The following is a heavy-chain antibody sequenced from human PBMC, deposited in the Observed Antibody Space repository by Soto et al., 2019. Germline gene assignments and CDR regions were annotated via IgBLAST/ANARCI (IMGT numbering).Heavy chain of an antibody. CDR2: ISYSGST. V-gene: IGHV4-39*01. Sequence: PSATLSLTCTVSGGSIYSSPYYWGWIRQSPGRGLEWIASISYSGSTFYNPSLKSRVTIFVHTSKNEFSLKLSSVTAADTALYYCSRRAPEGFDPWGQGTLVTVSS. CDR3: SRRAPEGFDP. J-gene: IGHJ5*02. CDR1: GGSIYSSPYY.